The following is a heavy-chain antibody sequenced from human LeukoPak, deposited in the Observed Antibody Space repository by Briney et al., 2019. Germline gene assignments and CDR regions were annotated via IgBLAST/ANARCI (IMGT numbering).Heavy chain of an antibody. CDR1: GFTFGDYS. J-gene: IGHJ4*02. Sequence: GGSLRLSCTSSGFTFGDYSMTWVRQAPGKGLEWVGFIRSKAYGGTTEYAASVKGRFTISRDDSKSIAYLQMNSLKTEDTAVYHCASRSGRQWLPYFDYWGQGTLVTVSS. CDR3: ASRSGRQWLPYFDY. D-gene: IGHD1-26*01. V-gene: IGHV3-49*04. CDR2: IRSKAYGGTT.